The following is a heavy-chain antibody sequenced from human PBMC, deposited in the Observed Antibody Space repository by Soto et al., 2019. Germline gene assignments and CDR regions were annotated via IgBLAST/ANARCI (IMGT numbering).Heavy chain of an antibody. J-gene: IGHJ4*02. CDR1: GYTFTSYG. CDR3: ARELHCSSTSRYIYYFDY. Sequence: ASVKVSCKASGYTFTSYGISWVRQAPGQGLEWMGWISAYNGNTNYAQKLQGRVTMTTDTSTSTAYMELRSLRSDDTAVYYCARELHCSSTSRYIYYFDYWGQGTLVTVSS. CDR2: ISAYNGNT. V-gene: IGHV1-18*01. D-gene: IGHD2-2*02.